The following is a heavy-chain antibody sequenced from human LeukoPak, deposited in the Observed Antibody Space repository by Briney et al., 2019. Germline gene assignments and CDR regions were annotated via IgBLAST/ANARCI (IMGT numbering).Heavy chain of an antibody. J-gene: IGHJ4*02. V-gene: IGHV1-2*02. Sequence: ASLKVSCKASGYTFTPYFIHWVRQAPGHGLQWMDWINLNNGETNYEQMLQGRVTMTRDTSISTTYLELSRRRSDDTAVYYCAGDFRSSWYSFDYWGQGTLVTVSS. CDR1: GYTFTPYF. D-gene: IGHD6-13*01. CDR3: AGDFRSSWYSFDY. CDR2: INLNNGET.